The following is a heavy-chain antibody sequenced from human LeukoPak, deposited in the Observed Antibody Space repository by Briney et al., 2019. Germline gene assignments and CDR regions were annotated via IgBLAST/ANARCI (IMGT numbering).Heavy chain of an antibody. CDR1: GGSFSGYY. V-gene: IGHV4-34*01. D-gene: IGHD4-17*01. CDR3: ARDGDYVDY. Sequence: SETLSLTYAVYGGSFSGYYWSWIRQPPGKGLEWIGEINHSGSTNYNPSLKSRVTISVDTSKNRFSLKLSSVTAADTAVYYCARDGDYVDYWGQGTLVTVSS. CDR2: INHSGST. J-gene: IGHJ4*02.